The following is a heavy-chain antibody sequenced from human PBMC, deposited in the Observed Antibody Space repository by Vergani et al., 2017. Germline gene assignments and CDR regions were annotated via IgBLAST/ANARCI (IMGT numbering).Heavy chain of an antibody. J-gene: IGHJ4*02. CDR1: GFTFSSYS. V-gene: IGHV3-21*01. Sequence: EVQLVESGGGLVKPGGSLRLSCAASGFTFSSYSMNWVRQAPGKGLEWVSSISSSSSYIYYADSVKGRFTISRENAKNSLYLQMNSLRAEDTAVYYCARDYIVVVPAATVFFDYWGQGTLVTVSS. D-gene: IGHD2-2*01. CDR2: ISSSSSYI. CDR3: ARDYIVVVPAATVFFDY.